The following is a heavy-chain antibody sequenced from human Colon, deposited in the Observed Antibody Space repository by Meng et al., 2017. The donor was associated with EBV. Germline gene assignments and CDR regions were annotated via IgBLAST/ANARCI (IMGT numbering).Heavy chain of an antibody. CDR2: ISTYNDNP. V-gene: IGHV1-18*01. D-gene: IGHD2-21*02. J-gene: IGHJ4*02. CDR1: GYTFSSYG. Sequence: VQLVQAGAEVERPGASVKVSCKVSGYTFSSYGFTWVRQAPGQGLEWLGWISTYNDNPKYAQKVQGRVTMTADTSTSTAYMELRSLTSDDTAVYYCARDLWPHIVVVTAPSEFWGQGTLVTVSS. CDR3: ARDLWPHIVVVTAPSEF.